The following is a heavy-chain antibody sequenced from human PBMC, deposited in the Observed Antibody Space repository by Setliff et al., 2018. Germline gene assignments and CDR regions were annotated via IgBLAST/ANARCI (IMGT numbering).Heavy chain of an antibody. CDR1: GDSVTNVHHY. D-gene: IGHD3-16*01. CDR2: IFNRVTT. V-gene: IGHV4-30-4*08. J-gene: IGHJ4*01. CDR3: ARVSAMLGGNFDT. Sequence: SETLSLTCSVSGDSVTNVHHYWSWIRQSPGKGLEWLGNIFNRVTTFYNPSFESRLVISADPSRNQFSLQLASVTAADTALYFCARVSAMLGGNFDTWGPGSLVTVSS.